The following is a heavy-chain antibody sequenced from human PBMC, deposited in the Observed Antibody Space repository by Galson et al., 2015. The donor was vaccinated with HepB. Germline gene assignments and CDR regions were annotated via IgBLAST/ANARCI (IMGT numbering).Heavy chain of an antibody. Sequence: LEWVATLSYDGSKEYYADSVKGRFTISRDNSKNTLYLQMSSLRAEDTAMYYCARATLGYYYGDYWGQGTLVTVSS. D-gene: IGHD3-22*01. CDR2: LSYDGSKE. CDR3: ARATLGYYYGDY. J-gene: IGHJ4*02. V-gene: IGHV3-30-3*01.